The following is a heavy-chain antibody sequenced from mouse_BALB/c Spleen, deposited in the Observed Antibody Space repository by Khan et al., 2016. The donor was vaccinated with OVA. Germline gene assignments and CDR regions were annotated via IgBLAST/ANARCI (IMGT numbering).Heavy chain of an antibody. CDR2: IRYSGST. Sequence: EVQLQESGPGLVKPSQSLSLTCTVTGYSITSDYAWYWIRQFPGNKLEWMGYIRYSGSTTYNPSLKSRISLTLDTSKNQFFLQLNSVTTEDTATYYCARWFTYWGQGTLVTVSA. J-gene: IGHJ3*01. CDR1: GYSITSDYA. V-gene: IGHV3-2*02. CDR3: ARWFTY.